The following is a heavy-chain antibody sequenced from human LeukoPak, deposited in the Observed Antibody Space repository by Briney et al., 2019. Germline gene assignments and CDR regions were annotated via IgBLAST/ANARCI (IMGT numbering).Heavy chain of an antibody. Sequence: SETLSLTCTVSGGSISSYYWSWIRQPPGRGLEWIGYIYYSGYTNYNPSLKSRVTISVDTSKNQFSLKLSSVTAADTAVYYCARVVRGVIPYWGQGTLVTVSS. J-gene: IGHJ4*02. CDR2: IYYSGYT. CDR3: ARVVRGVIPY. CDR1: GGSISSYY. D-gene: IGHD3-10*01. V-gene: IGHV4-59*12.